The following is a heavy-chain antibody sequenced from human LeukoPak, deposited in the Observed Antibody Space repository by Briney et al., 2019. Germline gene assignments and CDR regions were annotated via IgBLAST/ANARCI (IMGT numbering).Heavy chain of an antibody. CDR1: GASISHYY. CDR2: INYSGGT. J-gene: IGHJ4*02. Sequence: QVQLQESAPGLVKPSETLSLTCTVPGASISHYYWSWIRQAPGKGREWIGYINYSGGTNYNSSLKSRVTISVDTSKNQFYLKLSSVTAADTAVYYCARDRPWVATYWGQGTLVTVSS. V-gene: IGHV4-59*13. CDR3: ARDRPWVATY. D-gene: IGHD2-21*02.